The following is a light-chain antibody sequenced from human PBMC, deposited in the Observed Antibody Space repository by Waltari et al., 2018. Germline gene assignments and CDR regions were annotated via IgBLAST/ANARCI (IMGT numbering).Light chain of an antibody. CDR2: QAT. CDR1: ESVGSW. V-gene: IGKV1-5*03. J-gene: IGKJ4*01. Sequence: DVQMTQSPSTLSASVGDRVNISCRASESVGSWLAWYQQKPGGAPNLIIYQATTLQPGVPSRFTGSGSGTDFSLTIRTLQPDDFGTYYCQQYNLYPLSFGGGTRIEIK. CDR3: QQYNLYPLS.